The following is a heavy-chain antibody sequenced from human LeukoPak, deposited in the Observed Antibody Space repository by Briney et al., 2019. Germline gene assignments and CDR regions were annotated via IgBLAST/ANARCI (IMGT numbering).Heavy chain of an antibody. D-gene: IGHD2-15*01. CDR3: ARGPRCSGGSCYSVRVDP. CDR2: MSYAGTT. J-gene: IGHJ5*02. V-gene: IGHV4-39*07. Sequence: KASETLSLTCTVSGGSIRSSSDYWGWIRQPPGKGLGWIGTMSYAGTTSCIPSLKSRVTISVDTSKNQFSLKLSSVTAADTAVYYCARGPRCSGGSCYSVRVDPWGQGTLVTVSS. CDR1: GGSIRSSSDY.